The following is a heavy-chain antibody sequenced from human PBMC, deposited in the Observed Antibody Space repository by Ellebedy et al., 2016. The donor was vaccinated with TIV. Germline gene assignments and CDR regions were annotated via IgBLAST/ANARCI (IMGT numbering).Heavy chain of an antibody. CDR2: ISGSGGST. CDR3: AKDSPTYYDFWSGYYAGVGWFDP. V-gene: IGHV3-23*01. Sequence: GESLKISXAASGFTFDDYAMHWVRQAPGKGLEWVSAISGSGGSTYYADSVKGRFTISRDNSKNTLYLQMNSLRAEDTAVYYCAKDSPTYYDFWSGYYAGVGWFDPWGQGTLVTVSS. D-gene: IGHD3-3*01. CDR1: GFTFDDYA. J-gene: IGHJ5*02.